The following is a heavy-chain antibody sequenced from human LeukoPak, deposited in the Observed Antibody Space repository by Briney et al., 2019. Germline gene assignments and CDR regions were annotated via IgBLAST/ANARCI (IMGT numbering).Heavy chain of an antibody. CDR3: ARGRYCSGGSCYYFDY. V-gene: IGHV3-7*01. J-gene: IGHJ4*02. CDR2: IKQDGSEK. Sequence: PGGSLRLSCAASGFTFSSYWMSWVRQAPGKGLEWVANIKQDGSEKYYVDSVKGRFTISRDNAKNSLYLRMNSLRAEDTAVYYCARGRYCSGGSCYYFDYWGQGTLVTVSS. CDR1: GFTFSSYW. D-gene: IGHD2-15*01.